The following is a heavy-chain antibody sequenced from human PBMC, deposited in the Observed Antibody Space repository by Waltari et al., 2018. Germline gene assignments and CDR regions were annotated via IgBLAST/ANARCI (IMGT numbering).Heavy chain of an antibody. CDR1: GGSISSGDYN. V-gene: IGHV4-30-4*08. J-gene: IGHJ5*02. CDR2: IYYSGST. D-gene: IGHD5-12*01. Sequence: QVQLQEWGPGLGTPSQTLSLTCTASGGSISSGDYNGSWLRPPPGKGLEWIGYIYYSGSTYYNPSLKSRVTISVDTSKNQFSLKLSSVTAADTAVYYCARSVEMATIKGGYWFDPWGQGTLVTVSS. CDR3: ARSVEMATIKGGYWFDP.